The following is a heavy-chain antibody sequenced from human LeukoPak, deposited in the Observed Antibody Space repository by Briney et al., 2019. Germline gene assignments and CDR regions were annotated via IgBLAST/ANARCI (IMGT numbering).Heavy chain of an antibody. Sequence: SETLSLTCTVSGGSISSGGYYWSWIRQHPGKGLEWIGYIYYSGSTYYNPSLKSRVTISVDTSKNQFSLKLSSVTAADTAVYYCARARLPAATPLISNYYMDVWGKGTTVTVSS. J-gene: IGHJ6*03. CDR3: ARARLPAATPLISNYYMDV. D-gene: IGHD2-2*01. V-gene: IGHV4-31*03. CDR2: IYYSGST. CDR1: GGSISSGGYY.